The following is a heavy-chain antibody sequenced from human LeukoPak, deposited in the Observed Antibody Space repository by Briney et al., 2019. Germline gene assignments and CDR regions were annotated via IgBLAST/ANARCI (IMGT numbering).Heavy chain of an antibody. J-gene: IGHJ4*02. V-gene: IGHV3-11*01. CDR1: GFTFSEYY. D-gene: IGHD2-15*01. Sequence: SLRLSPAASGFTFSEYYTRWIRHAPQEGLERVSYISSSGSSVYYADSVKGRFTISRDNAKHSLYLQMNSLRAEDTAVYYCTRDGDCSGGSCYVDYWGQGTLVTVSS. CDR2: ISSSGSSV. CDR3: TRDGDCSGGSCYVDY.